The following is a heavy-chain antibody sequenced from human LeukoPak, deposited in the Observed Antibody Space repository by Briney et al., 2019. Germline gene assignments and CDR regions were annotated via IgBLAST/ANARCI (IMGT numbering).Heavy chain of an antibody. CDR2: IYYSGST. D-gene: IGHD3-22*01. Sequence: SETLSLTCTVSGGSISSYYWSWIRQPPGKGLEWIGYIYYSGSTNYNPSLKSRVTISVDTSKNQFSLKLSSATAADTAVYYCARAHGGNYYDSSGYYFPFDYWGQGTLVTVSS. CDR1: GGSISSYY. CDR3: ARAHGGNYYDSSGYYFPFDY. V-gene: IGHV4-59*01. J-gene: IGHJ4*02.